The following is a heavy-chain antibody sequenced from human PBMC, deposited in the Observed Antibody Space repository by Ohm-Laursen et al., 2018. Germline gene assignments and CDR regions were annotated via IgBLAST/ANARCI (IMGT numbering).Heavy chain of an antibody. V-gene: IGHV3-23*01. CDR2: ISGSGGST. CDR1: GFTVSSNY. D-gene: IGHD3/OR15-3a*01. Sequence: SLRLSCAASGFTVSSNYMSWVRQAPGKGLEWVSAISGSGGSTYYADSVKGRFTISRDNSKNTLYLQMNSLRAEDTAVYYCARVAGLDGMDVWGQGTTGTVSS. CDR3: ARVAGLDGMDV. J-gene: IGHJ6*02.